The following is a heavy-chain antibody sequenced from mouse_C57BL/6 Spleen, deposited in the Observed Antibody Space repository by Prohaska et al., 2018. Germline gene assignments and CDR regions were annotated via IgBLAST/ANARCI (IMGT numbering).Heavy chain of an antibody. V-gene: IGHV1-15*01. D-gene: IGHD2-3*01. CDR2: IDPETGGT. CDR3: TRPGWRRYFDV. CDR1: GYTFTDYE. Sequence: GAELVRPGASVTLSCKASGYTFTDYEMHWVKQTPVHGLEWIGAIDPETGGTAYNQKFKGKAILTADKSSSTAYMELRSLTSVDSAVYYCTRPGWRRYFDVWGTGTTVTVSS. J-gene: IGHJ1*03.